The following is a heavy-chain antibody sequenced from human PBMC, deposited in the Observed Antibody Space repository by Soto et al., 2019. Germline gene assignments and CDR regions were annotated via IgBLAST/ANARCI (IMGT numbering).Heavy chain of an antibody. D-gene: IGHD6-19*01. V-gene: IGHV4-34*01. CDR3: ARGPRSKWLVRYYYYGMDV. Sequence: QVQLQQWGAGLLKPSETLSLTCAVYGGSFSGYYWSWIRQPPGKGLEWIGEINHSGSTNYNPSLKSRVTISVDTSKNQFSLKLSSVTAADTAVYYCARGPRSKWLVRYYYYGMDVWGQGTTVTVSS. CDR2: INHSGST. J-gene: IGHJ6*02. CDR1: GGSFSGYY.